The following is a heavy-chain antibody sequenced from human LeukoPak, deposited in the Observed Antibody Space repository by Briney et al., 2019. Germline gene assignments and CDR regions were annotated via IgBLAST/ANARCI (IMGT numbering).Heavy chain of an antibody. D-gene: IGHD4-11*01. CDR2: ISSSNSFI. CDR3: ATMSTVIRPFDY. Sequence: GGCLRLSCAASGFTFSTYTMNWVRQAPGKGLEWGSSISSSNSFIYYADSVKGRFIVSRDNAKNSVYLQMNSLRAEDTAVYYCATMSTVIRPFDYWGQGTLVTVSS. CDR1: GFTFSTYT. V-gene: IGHV3-21*01. J-gene: IGHJ4*02.